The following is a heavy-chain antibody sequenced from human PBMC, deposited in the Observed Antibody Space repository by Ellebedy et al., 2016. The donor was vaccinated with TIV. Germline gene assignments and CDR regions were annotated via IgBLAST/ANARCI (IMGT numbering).Heavy chain of an antibody. V-gene: IGHV3-7*03. Sequence: GGSLRLSCTVSGFTFSSYWMGWVRQAPGKGLEWVANIYQDGSKQNYVDSVKGRFTISRDNAKNSLYLQMNSLGVEDTAVYYCARDGAYGDYSPGYYGMDVWGQGTTVTVSS. D-gene: IGHD4-17*01. CDR1: GFTFSSYW. CDR2: IYQDGSKQ. J-gene: IGHJ6*02. CDR3: ARDGAYGDYSPGYYGMDV.